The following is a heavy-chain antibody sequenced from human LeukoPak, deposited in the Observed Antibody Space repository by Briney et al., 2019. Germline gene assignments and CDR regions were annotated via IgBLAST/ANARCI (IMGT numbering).Heavy chain of an antibody. CDR3: ARVGPHSTRADY. D-gene: IGHD6-13*01. CDR1: GGSFSGYY. CDR2: INHSGST. J-gene: IGHJ4*02. V-gene: IGHV4-34*01. Sequence: PSETLSLTCAVYGGSFSGYYWSWIRQPPGKGLEWIGEINHSGSTNYNPSLKSRVTISVDTPKNQFSLKLSSVTAADTAVYYCARVGPHSTRADYWGQGTLVTVSS.